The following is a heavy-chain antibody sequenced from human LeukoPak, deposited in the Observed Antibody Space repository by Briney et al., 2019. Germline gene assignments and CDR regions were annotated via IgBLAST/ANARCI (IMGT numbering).Heavy chain of an antibody. V-gene: IGHV4-4*07. Sequence: SETLSLTCTVSGGSINNYYWSWIRQPAGKGLEWIGLIYSSGSTSYNPSLKSRVTMSVDTSKNQFSLKLSSVTAADTAVYYCAREEYCGGSCYSGGWFDPWGQGTLVTVSS. CDR2: IYSSGST. CDR3: AREEYCGGSCYSGGWFDP. CDR1: GGSINNYY. D-gene: IGHD2-15*01. J-gene: IGHJ5*02.